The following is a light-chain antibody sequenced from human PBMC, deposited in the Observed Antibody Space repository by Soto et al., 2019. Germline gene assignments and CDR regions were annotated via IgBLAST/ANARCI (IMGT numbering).Light chain of an antibody. J-gene: IGKJ5*01. CDR3: QQYNKWPIT. Sequence: EIVLTQSPGTLSLSPGERATLSCSASQIFSSNLAWYQQKPGQAPRLLIYGASTRAAGIPARFSGSGSGTEFTLTISSLQSEDFAVYFCQQYNKWPITFGQGTRLEI. V-gene: IGKV3-15*01. CDR2: GAS. CDR1: QIFSSN.